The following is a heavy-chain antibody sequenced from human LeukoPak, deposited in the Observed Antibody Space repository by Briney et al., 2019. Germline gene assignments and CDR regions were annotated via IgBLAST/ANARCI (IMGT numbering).Heavy chain of an antibody. CDR3: ARKYCSTTSCRFDN. J-gene: IGHJ4*02. D-gene: IGHD2-2*01. CDR1: GFTFSSYD. CDR2: ISSSGTTI. V-gene: IGHV3-48*03. Sequence: GGSLRLSCAASGFTFSSYDMNWVRQAPGKGLQWVSDISSSGTTIYYADSVKGRFTISRDNAKNSLYLQMNLRRAEDTAVYYCARKYCSTTSCRFDNWGQGTLVTVSS.